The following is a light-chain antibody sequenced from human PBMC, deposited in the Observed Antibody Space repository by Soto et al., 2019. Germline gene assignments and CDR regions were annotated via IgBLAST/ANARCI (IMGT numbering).Light chain of an antibody. J-gene: IGLJ3*02. CDR2: EVR. Sequence: QSALTQPASVSGSPGQSITISCSGTTNDIGGYNYVSWYQHHPGKVPKVIIYEVRNRPSGVSNRFSGSKSGNTASLTISVLQAEDEADYYCCSYTISATLVFGGGTKLTVL. CDR1: TNDIGGYNY. V-gene: IGLV2-14*01. CDR3: CSYTISATLV.